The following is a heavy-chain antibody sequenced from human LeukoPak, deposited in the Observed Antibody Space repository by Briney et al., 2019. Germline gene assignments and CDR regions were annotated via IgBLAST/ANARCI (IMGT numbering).Heavy chain of an antibody. Sequence: ASVKVSCKVSGYTLTELSMHWVRQAPGKGLEWMGGFDPEDGETIYAQKFQGRVTMTEDTSTDTAYMELSSLRSEDTAVYYCATDLIHLRRPYYYDSGLPDYWGQGTLVTVSS. CDR2: FDPEDGET. V-gene: IGHV1-24*01. CDR1: GYTLTELS. D-gene: IGHD3-22*01. CDR3: ATDLIHLRRPYYYDSGLPDY. J-gene: IGHJ4*02.